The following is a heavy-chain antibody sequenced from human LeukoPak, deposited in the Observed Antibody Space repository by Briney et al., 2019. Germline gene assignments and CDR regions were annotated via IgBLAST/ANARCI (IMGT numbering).Heavy chain of an antibody. CDR2: INHSGST. D-gene: IGHD4-17*01. CDR3: ARGPVTADAFDI. V-gene: IGHV4-34*01. J-gene: IGHJ3*02. Sequence: KPSETLSLTCADYGGSFSGYYWSWIRQPPGKGLEWIGEINHSGSTNYNPSLKSRVTISVDTSKNQFSLKLSSVTAADTAVYYCARGPVTADAFDIWGQGTMVTVSS. CDR1: GGSFSGYY.